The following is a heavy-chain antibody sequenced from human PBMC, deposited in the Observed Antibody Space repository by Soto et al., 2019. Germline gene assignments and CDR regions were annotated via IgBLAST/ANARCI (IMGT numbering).Heavy chain of an antibody. CDR1: GVSISDTSYY. CDR3: ARQGSY. J-gene: IGHJ4*02. Sequence: QLQLQESGPGLVKPSETLSLTCTVSGVSISDTSYYWGWIRQPPGKGLEWIGTIYFNGNTFYNPSLKSRLTISVDTSSNQVSLRLTSVTAADTAVYYCARQGSYWGQGTLVAVSS. CDR2: IYFNGNT. V-gene: IGHV4-39*01.